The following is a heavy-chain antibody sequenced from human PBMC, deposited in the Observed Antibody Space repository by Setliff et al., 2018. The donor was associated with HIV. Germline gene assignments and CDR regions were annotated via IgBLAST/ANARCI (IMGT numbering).Heavy chain of an antibody. CDR1: GGSISNYF. CDR2: IYHSGNT. V-gene: IGHV4-59*01. CDR3: ARYGEFHYYYYYYTDV. Sequence: TSETLSLTCTVSGGSISNYFWSWIRQPPGKGLEWIGYIYHSGNTKYTPSLKSRATISQDTSKKQVSLRLTSVTTADTAVYYCARYGEFHYYYYYYTDVWGKGTTVTVSS. J-gene: IGHJ6*03. D-gene: IGHD3-10*01.